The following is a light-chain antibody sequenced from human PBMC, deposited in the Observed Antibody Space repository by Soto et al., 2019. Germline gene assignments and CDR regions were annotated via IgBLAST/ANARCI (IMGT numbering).Light chain of an antibody. Sequence: EIVLTQSPGTLSLSPRERATLSCRASQSVSNNYLAWYQQKPGKAPRLLIYGASSRATGIPDRLSGSGSGTDFTLTIRRLEPEDFAVYYRQQYGSSPTFGQGTKVDIK. CDR3: QQYGSSPT. CDR1: QSVSNNY. CDR2: GAS. V-gene: IGKV3-20*01. J-gene: IGKJ1*01.